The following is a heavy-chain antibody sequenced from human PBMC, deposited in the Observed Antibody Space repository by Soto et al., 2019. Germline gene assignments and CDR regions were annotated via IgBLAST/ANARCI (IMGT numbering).Heavy chain of an antibody. J-gene: IGHJ4*02. CDR3: AAMGGGYVSSGYDY. CDR1: GGSISSGGYS. D-gene: IGHD3-22*01. CDR2: IYHSGST. V-gene: IGHV4-30-2*01. Sequence: PSETLSLTCAVSGGSISSGGYSWSWIRQPPGKGLEWIGYIYHSGSTYYNPSLKSRVTISVDRSKNQFSLKLSSVTAADTAVYYGAAMGGGYVSSGYDYWGKGPLVTVSS.